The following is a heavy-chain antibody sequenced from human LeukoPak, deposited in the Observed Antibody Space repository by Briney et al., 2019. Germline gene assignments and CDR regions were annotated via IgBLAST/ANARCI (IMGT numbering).Heavy chain of an antibody. Sequence: SETLSLTCTVSGGSISSSSYYWGWIRQPPGKGLEWIGSIYYSGSTYYNPSLKNRVTISVDTSKNQFSLKLSSVTAADTAVYYCARMSVDIVVVPAAIDYYYYYGMDVWGQGTTVTVSS. D-gene: IGHD2-2*02. CDR1: GGSISSSSYY. CDR3: ARMSVDIVVVPAAIDYYYYYGMDV. J-gene: IGHJ6*02. V-gene: IGHV4-39*01. CDR2: IYYSGST.